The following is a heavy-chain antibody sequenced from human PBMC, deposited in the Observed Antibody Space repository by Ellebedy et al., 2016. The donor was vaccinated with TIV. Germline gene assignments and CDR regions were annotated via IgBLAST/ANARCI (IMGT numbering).Heavy chain of an antibody. Sequence: GESLKISCVASGLTIKNDYMSWVRQAPGKGLEWVANMNQDGSDKRYADSVKGRFTISRDNAKNSLYLQMNSLRDEDTGIYYCARASSREDQAWGQGTLVTVSS. J-gene: IGHJ5*02. CDR1: GLTIKNDY. V-gene: IGHV3-7*04. D-gene: IGHD1-26*01. CDR3: ARASSREDQA. CDR2: MNQDGSDK.